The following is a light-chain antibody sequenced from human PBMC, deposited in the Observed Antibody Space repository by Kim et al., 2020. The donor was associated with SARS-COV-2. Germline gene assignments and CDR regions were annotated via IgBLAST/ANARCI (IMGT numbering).Light chain of an antibody. J-gene: IGLJ3*02. CDR3: SSYTRSTTWV. Sequence: QSALTQPASVSGSPGQSITISCTGTSSDIGDYNYVSWYQQHPGKAPKLMIYAVSDRPSGVSYRFSGSKSGNTASLTISGLQAEDEADYYCSSYTRSTTWVFGGGTQLTVL. CDR2: AVS. V-gene: IGLV2-14*01. CDR1: SSDIGDYNY.